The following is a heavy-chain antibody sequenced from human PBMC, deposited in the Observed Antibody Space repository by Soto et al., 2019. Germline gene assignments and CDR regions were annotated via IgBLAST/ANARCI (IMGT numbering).Heavy chain of an antibody. D-gene: IGHD3-3*01. CDR1: GGSISSGDYY. V-gene: IGHV4-30-4*01. J-gene: IGHJ6*02. CDR3: ARDLFMYDFWSGYYYPTGYGMDV. Sequence: PSETLSLTCTASGGSISSGDYYWSWIRQPPGKGLEWIGYIYYSGSTYYNPSLKSRVTISVDTSKNQFSLKLSSVTAADTAVYYCARDLFMYDFWSGYYYPTGYGMDVWGQGTTVTVSS. CDR2: IYYSGST.